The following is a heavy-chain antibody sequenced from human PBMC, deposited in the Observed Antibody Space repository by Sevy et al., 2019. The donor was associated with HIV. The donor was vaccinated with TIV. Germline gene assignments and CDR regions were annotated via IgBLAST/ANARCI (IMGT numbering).Heavy chain of an antibody. CDR2: ISGSAHRT. Sequence: GGSLRLSCAASGFTFSNYAMSWVRQTPGKGLEWVSAISGSAHRTYYTDSVKGRFTMSRDNSKNMLFLQMNSLGAEDTAVYYCVKEVSEYSYSDYWGQGTLVTVSS. J-gene: IGHJ4*02. V-gene: IGHV3-23*01. CDR1: GFTFSNYA. CDR3: VKEVSEYSYSDY. D-gene: IGHD5-18*01.